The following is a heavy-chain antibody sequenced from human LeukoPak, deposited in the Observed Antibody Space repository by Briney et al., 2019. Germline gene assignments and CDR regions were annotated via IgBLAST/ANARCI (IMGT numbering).Heavy chain of an antibody. CDR1: GFTVSSNY. D-gene: IGHD3-10*01. CDR2: IYSGGST. CDR3: AREDRYGSGSLDY. Sequence: GGSLRLSCAASGFTVSSNYMSWVRQAPGKGLEWVSVIYSGGSTYYADSVKGRFTISRHNSKNTLYLQMNSLRAEDTAVYYCAREDRYGSGSLDYWCQGTLVTVSS. J-gene: IGHJ4*02. V-gene: IGHV3-53*04.